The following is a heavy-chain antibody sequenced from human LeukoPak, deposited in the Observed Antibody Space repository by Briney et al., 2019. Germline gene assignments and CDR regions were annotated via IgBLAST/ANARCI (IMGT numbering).Heavy chain of an antibody. Sequence: SETLSLTCTVSGGSISSSRDYWGWIRQPPGKGLEWIGSIYYSGSTYYNPSLKSRVTISVDTSKNQFSLKVSSVTAADTAVYYCARSYYGSGSYYSFRYWGQGTLVTVSS. J-gene: IGHJ4*02. D-gene: IGHD3-10*01. V-gene: IGHV4-39*07. CDR3: ARSYYGSGSYYSFRY. CDR2: IYYSGST. CDR1: GGSISSSRDY.